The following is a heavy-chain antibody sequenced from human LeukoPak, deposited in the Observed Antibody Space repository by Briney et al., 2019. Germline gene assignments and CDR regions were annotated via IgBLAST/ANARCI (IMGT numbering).Heavy chain of an antibody. D-gene: IGHD2-2*02. CDR1: GGSISSSSYY. CDR3: ARKYCSSTSCHIGDAFDI. J-gene: IGHJ3*02. Sequence: SETLSLTCTVSGGSISSSSYYWGWIRQPPGKGLEWIGGTYYIGSTYYNPSLKSRVTISVDTSKNQFSLKLSSVTAADTAVYYCARKYCSSTSCHIGDAFDIWGQGTMVTVSS. V-gene: IGHV4-39*01. CDR2: TYYIGST.